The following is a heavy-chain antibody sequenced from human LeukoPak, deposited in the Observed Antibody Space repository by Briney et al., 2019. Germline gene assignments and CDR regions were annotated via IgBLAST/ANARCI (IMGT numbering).Heavy chain of an antibody. Sequence: SVKVSCKASGGTFSSYAISWVRQAPGQGLEWMGGIIPIFGTANYAQKFQGRVTITADKSTSTAYMELSSLRSEDTAVYYCASCSGGSCYLGDAFDIWAKGQWSPSLQ. CDR3: ASCSGGSCYLGDAFDI. D-gene: IGHD2-15*01. J-gene: IGHJ3*02. V-gene: IGHV1-69*06. CDR1: GGTFSSYA. CDR2: IIPIFGTA.